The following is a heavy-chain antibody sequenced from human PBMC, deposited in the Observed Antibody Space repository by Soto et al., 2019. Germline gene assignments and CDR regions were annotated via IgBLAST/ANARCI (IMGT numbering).Heavy chain of an antibody. J-gene: IGHJ5*02. Sequence: QVQLVQSGAEVKKPGSSVKVSCKASGGTFSSYAISWVRQAPGQGLEWMGGIIPIFGTANYAQKFQGRVTITADESTSTAYMVLCSLRSEDTAVYYCAFGYYYGSGSYLIGARGFDPWGQGTLVTVSS. V-gene: IGHV1-69*12. CDR1: GGTFSSYA. CDR3: AFGYYYGSGSYLIGARGFDP. D-gene: IGHD3-10*01. CDR2: IIPIFGTA.